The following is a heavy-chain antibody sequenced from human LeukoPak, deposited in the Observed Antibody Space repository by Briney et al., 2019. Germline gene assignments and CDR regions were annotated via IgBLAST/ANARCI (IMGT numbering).Heavy chain of an antibody. CDR3: AKDSSSWYGGIAGWYFDL. J-gene: IGHJ2*01. V-gene: IGHV3-9*01. CDR2: ISWNSGSI. CDR1: GFTFSSYS. Sequence: GGSLRLSCAASGFTFSSYSMNWVRQAPGKGLEWVSGISWNSGSIGYADSVKGRFTISRDNAKNSLYLQMNSLRAEDTALYYCAKDSSSWYGGIAGWYFDLWGRGTLVTVSS. D-gene: IGHD6-13*01.